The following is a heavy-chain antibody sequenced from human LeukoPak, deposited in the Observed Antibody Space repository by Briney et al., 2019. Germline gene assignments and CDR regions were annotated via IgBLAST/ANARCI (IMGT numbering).Heavy chain of an antibody. CDR1: GASISSSSYL. Sequence: PSETLSLTCTVSGASISSSSYLWSWIRQPAGRGLEWIGHIYSSGSTNYNPSLKSRFTISVDTSKNQFSLRLSSLTAADTAVYYCARDRRQWLVNQGAFDIWGQGTMVTVSS. CDR3: ARDRRQWLVNQGAFDI. D-gene: IGHD6-19*01. J-gene: IGHJ3*02. V-gene: IGHV4-61*10. CDR2: IYSSGST.